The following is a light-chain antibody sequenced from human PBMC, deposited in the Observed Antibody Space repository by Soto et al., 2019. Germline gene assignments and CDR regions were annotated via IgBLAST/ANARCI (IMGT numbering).Light chain of an antibody. V-gene: IGKV1D-13*01. J-gene: IGKJ2*01. CDR2: GAS. CDR3: QQFKHYPRT. CDR1: QDISST. Sequence: AIQLTQSPSSLSASVGDRVTITCRASQDISSTLDWYQQKPGKAPKLLIYGASNLESGVPSRFSGDGSGTDFTLTIKNLQSEDFATYHCQQFKHYPRTFGQGTKLEIK.